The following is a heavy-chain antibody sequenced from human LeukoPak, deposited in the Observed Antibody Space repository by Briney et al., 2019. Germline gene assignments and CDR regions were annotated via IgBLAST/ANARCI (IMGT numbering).Heavy chain of an antibody. CDR2: IYYSGST. CDR3: ARGLMMAVAGRGEFHY. J-gene: IGHJ4*02. Sequence: SETLSLTCIVSGGSISSYYWSWIRQPPGKGLEWIGYIYYSGSTNYNPSLKSRVTISVDTSKNQFSLKLSSVTAAHTAVYYCARGLMMAVAGRGEFHYWGQGTLVTVSS. CDR1: GGSISSYY. V-gene: IGHV4-59*01. D-gene: IGHD6-13*01.